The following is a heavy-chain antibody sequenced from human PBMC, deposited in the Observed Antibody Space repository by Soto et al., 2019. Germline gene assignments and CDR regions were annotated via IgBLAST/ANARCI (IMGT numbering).Heavy chain of an antibody. V-gene: IGHV4-34*01. Sequence: SETLSLTCAVYGGSFSGYYWSWIRQPPGKGLEWIGEINHSGSTNYNPSLKSRVTISVDTSQNQFSLKLSSVTAADTAVYYCASTTVTTGRDYWGQGTLVTVSS. D-gene: IGHD4-17*01. J-gene: IGHJ4*02. CDR2: INHSGST. CDR3: ASTTVTTGRDY. CDR1: GGSFSGYY.